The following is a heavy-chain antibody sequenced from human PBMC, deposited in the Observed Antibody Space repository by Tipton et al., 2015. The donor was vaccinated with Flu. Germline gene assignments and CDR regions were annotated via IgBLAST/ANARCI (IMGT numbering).Heavy chain of an antibody. V-gene: IGHV4-61*02. CDR1: GGSITNDKYS. J-gene: IGHJ4*02. D-gene: IGHD2-15*01. CDR3: TRQVEAATRSSS. CDR2: IYTSGST. Sequence: TLSLTCTVSGGSITNDKYSWSWIRQPAGKGLEWIGRIYTSGSTKYNPSLESRVTISLDTSKNQFSLKMKSVTVADTAVYYCTRQVEAATRSSSWGQGTLVTVSS.